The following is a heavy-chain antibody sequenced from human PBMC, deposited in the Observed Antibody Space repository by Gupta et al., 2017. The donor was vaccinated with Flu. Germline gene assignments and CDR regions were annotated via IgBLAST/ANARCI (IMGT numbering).Heavy chain of an antibody. J-gene: IGHJ6*02. CDR1: GFTFSSYA. CDR3: AKDITIFGVVPYGMDV. Sequence: EVQLLESGGGLVQPGGSLRLSCAASGFTFSSYAMSWVRQAPGKGLEWVSAISGSGGSTYYADSVKGRFTISRDNSKNTLYLQMNSLRAEDTAVYYCAKDITIFGVVPYGMDVWGQGTTVTVSS. D-gene: IGHD3-3*01. V-gene: IGHV3-23*01. CDR2: ISGSGGST.